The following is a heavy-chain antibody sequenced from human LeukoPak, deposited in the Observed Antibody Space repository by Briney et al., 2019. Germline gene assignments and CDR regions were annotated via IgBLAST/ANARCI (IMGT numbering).Heavy chain of an antibody. CDR3: ARADYRDGHNYRTRAFDI. CDR1: GYTFSSFG. D-gene: IGHD5-24*01. CDR2: ISAYDGDT. V-gene: IGHV1-18*04. J-gene: IGHJ3*02. Sequence: ASVNVSCKASGYTFSSFGFSWVRQAPGQGLEWMGWISAYDGDTIYARKVQDRVTMTTDTSTTTAYMELRSLQSDDTAVYYCARADYRDGHNYRTRAFDIWGQGTLVTVSS.